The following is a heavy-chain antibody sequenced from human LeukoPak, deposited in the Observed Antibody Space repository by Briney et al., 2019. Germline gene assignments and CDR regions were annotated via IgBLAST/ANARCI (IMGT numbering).Heavy chain of an antibody. J-gene: IGHJ5*02. CDR3: ARVRRYCSGGSCYSGWFDP. Sequence: SQTLSLTCTVSGGSISSGSYYWSWIRQPAGKGLEWIGRIYTSGSTNYNPSLKSRVTISVDTSKNQFSLKLSSVTAADTAVYYCARVRRYCSGGSCYSGWFDPWGRGTLVTVSS. V-gene: IGHV4-61*02. CDR1: GGSISSGSYY. D-gene: IGHD2-15*01. CDR2: IYTSGST.